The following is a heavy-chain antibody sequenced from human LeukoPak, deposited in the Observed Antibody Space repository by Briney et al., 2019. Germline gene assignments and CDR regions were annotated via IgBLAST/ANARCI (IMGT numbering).Heavy chain of an antibody. D-gene: IGHD4-4*01. CDR2: IKSKTDGGTT. CDR1: GFTFSNAW. V-gene: IGHV3-15*01. Sequence: MAGGSLRLSCAASGFTFSNAWMSWVRQAPGKGLEWVGRIKSKTDGGTTDYAAPVKGRFTISRDDSKNTLYLQMNSLKTEDTAVYYCTTRRDQRAYSNYDYFDYWGQGTLVTVSS. J-gene: IGHJ4*02. CDR3: TTRRDQRAYSNYDYFDY.